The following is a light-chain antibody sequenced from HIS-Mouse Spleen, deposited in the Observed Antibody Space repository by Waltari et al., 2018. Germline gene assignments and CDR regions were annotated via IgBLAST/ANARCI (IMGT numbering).Light chain of an antibody. Sequence: QSALTQPASVSGSPGQSITISCTGTSSDVGGYNYFPWYQQHPGKAPKPMIYDVSNRPSGVANRFSGSQSGNTASLTISGLQAEDEADYYCSSYTSSSFNVVFGGGTKLTVL. V-gene: IGLV2-14*03. CDR3: SSYTSSSFNVV. J-gene: IGLJ2*01. CDR2: DVS. CDR1: SSDVGGYNY.